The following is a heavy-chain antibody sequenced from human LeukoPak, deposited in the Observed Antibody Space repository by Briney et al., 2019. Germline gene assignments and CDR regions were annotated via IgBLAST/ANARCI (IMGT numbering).Heavy chain of an antibody. D-gene: IGHD1-26*01. CDR3: ARGGLVGATL. J-gene: IGHJ3*01. Sequence: SQTLSLTCTVSGGSISSGSYYWSWIRQPAGKGLEWIGRIYTSGSTNYNPSLKSRVTISVDTSKNHFSLKLSSVTAADTAVYYCARGGLVGATLWGQGTMVTVSS. CDR1: GGSISSGSYY. CDR2: IYTSGST. V-gene: IGHV4-61*02.